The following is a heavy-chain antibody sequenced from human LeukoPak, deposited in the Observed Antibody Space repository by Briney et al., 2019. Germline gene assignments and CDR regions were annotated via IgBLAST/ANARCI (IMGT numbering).Heavy chain of an antibody. V-gene: IGHV3-30-3*01. CDR3: ARWGATTSGDY. J-gene: IGHJ4*02. CDR1: GFTFSSYA. D-gene: IGHD1-26*01. Sequence: GGSLRLSCAASGFTFSSYAMHGVRQAPGEGLEWVAVISYDGSNKYYADSVKGRFTISRDNSKNSLYLQMNSLRAEDTAVYYCARWGATTSGDYWGQGTLVTVSS. CDR2: ISYDGSNK.